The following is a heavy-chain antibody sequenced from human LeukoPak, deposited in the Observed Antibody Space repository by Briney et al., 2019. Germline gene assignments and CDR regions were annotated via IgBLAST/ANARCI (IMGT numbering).Heavy chain of an antibody. D-gene: IGHD5-12*01. V-gene: IGHV4-4*02. Sequence: SEILSLTWAVSGGSITNSYWWTWVRPSPGKGLEWVGEIYYSGSTNYNPSLKSRVTISVDKSKNQFSLKLSSVTAADTAFYFCARAGGRDFHFDSWGQGTLVTVSS. CDR3: ARAGGRDFHFDS. J-gene: IGHJ4*02. CDR1: GGSITNSYW. CDR2: IYYSGST.